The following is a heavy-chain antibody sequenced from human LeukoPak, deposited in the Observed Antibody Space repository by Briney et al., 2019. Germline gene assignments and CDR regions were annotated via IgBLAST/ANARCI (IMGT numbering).Heavy chain of an antibody. Sequence: ASVKVSCKVSGHTLTQLSILWLRQAPGKGLEWWGGFDPEDGETIYAQKFQGRVTMTEDTSTDTAYMERSSLRSEYTAVYDCATEVHILTGYAFDYCGQGTLVTASS. CDR3: ATEVHILTGYAFDY. CDR1: GHTLTQLS. J-gene: IGHJ4*02. CDR2: FDPEDGET. D-gene: IGHD3-9*01. V-gene: IGHV1-24*01.